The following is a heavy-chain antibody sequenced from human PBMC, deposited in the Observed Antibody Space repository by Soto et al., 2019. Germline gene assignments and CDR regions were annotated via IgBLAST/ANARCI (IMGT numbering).Heavy chain of an antibody. V-gene: IGHV3-33*01. Sequence: QVQLAASGGGVVQPGRSLRLSCAASGFSFNNHGMHWVRQAPGTGLEWVAVIWYDGSYKYYADSVKGRFTISRDNSKNTLYLQMNSLRAEDTALYYCARQQMVSYYFESWGQGTLVTVSS. CDR2: IWYDGSYK. CDR1: GFSFNNHG. J-gene: IGHJ4*02. CDR3: ARQQMVSYYFES. D-gene: IGHD2-8*01.